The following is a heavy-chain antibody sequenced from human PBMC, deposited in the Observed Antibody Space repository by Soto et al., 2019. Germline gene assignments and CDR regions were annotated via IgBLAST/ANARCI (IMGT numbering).Heavy chain of an antibody. CDR3: ARGYGTITSGYGEPKTICHYYYVMDL. CDR2: IIPIFGTA. Sequence: ASVKVSCKASGGTFSSYAISWVRQAPGQGLEWMGGIIPIFGTANYAQKFQGRVTITADESTSTAYMELSSLRSEDTAVYYCARGYGTITSGYGEPKTICHYYYVMDLWGQGTPVTVS. V-gene: IGHV1-69*13. CDR1: GGTFSSYA. D-gene: IGHD2-2*01. J-gene: IGHJ6*02.